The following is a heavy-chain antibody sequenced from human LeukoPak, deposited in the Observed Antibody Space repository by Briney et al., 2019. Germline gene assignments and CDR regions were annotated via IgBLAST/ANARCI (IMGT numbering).Heavy chain of an antibody. Sequence: GSLRLSCAASGFTVTNNYRSWIRQPPGKGLEWMGEINHSGSTNYNPSLKSRVTISVDTSKNQFSLKLSSVTAADTAVYYCARRDVLLWFGELSPDVWGQGTTVTVSS. V-gene: IGHV4-34*01. D-gene: IGHD3-10*01. J-gene: IGHJ6*02. CDR2: INHSGST. CDR1: GFTVTNNY. CDR3: ARRDVLLWFGELSPDV.